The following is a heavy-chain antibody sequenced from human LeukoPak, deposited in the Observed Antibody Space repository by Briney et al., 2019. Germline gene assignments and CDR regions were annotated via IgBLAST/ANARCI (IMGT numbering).Heavy chain of an antibody. J-gene: IGHJ4*02. CDR1: GYTFTSYA. CDR2: INTNTGNP. Sequence: ASVKVSCKASGYTFTSYAMNWVRQARGQGLEWMGWINTNTGNPTYAQGLTGRFVFSLDTSVSTAYLQISSLKAEDTAVYYCARVGYCSGGSCYPAFDYWGQGTLVTVSS. D-gene: IGHD2-15*01. V-gene: IGHV7-4-1*02. CDR3: ARVGYCSGGSCYPAFDY.